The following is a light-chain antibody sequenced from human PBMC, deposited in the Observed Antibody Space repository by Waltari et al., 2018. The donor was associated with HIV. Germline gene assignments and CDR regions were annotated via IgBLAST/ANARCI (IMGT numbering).Light chain of an antibody. Sequence: QSALTQPASVSVSPGQSITISCTGPTTDFGLYDFISWYQQHPGGVPRVIISEVFRRPSGVSSRFSGSKSGNTASLTISWLQTEDEADYYCTSFTSNYTVIFGGGTKVTVL. CDR3: TSFTSNYTVI. CDR1: TTDFGLYDF. CDR2: EVF. J-gene: IGLJ2*01. V-gene: IGLV2-14*01.